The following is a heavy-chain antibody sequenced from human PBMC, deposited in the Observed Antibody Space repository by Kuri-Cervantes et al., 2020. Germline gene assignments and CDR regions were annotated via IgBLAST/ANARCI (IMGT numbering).Heavy chain of an antibody. D-gene: IGHD4-17*01. Sequence: GESLKISCAASGFTFSSYGMHWVRQAPGKGLKWVAVISYGGSNKYYADSVKGRFTISRDNSKNTLYLQMNSLRAEDTAVYYCAKAQTKAYGDYVRGYYFDYWGQGTLVTVSS. CDR3: AKAQTKAYGDYVRGYYFDY. J-gene: IGHJ4*02. CDR2: ISYGGSNK. V-gene: IGHV3-30*18. CDR1: GFTFSSYG.